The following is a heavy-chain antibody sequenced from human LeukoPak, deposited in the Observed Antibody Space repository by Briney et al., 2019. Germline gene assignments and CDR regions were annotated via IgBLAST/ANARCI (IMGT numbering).Heavy chain of an antibody. V-gene: IGHV1-2*02. CDR2: INLNVGGA. CDR1: GYSFTAYY. D-gene: IGHD2-2*01. CDR3: ARDTGSCSSSNCDPPGLGWFDP. Sequence: GASVKVSCKASGYSFTAYYIYWVRQAPGQGLEWMGWINLNVGGANYAQKFQGRVTMTRDTSISTAYMELTNLRSDDTAVYYCARDTGSCSSSNCDPPGLGWFDPWGQGSLVTVSS. J-gene: IGHJ5*02.